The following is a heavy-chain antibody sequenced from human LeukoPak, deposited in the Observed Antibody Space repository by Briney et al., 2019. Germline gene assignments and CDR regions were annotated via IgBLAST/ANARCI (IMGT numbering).Heavy chain of an antibody. D-gene: IGHD3-22*01. V-gene: IGHV4-59*08. Sequence: PSETLSLTCTVSGGSISSYYWSWIRQPPGKGLEWIGYIYYSGSINYNPSLKSRITISVDTSKNQFSLKLSSVTAADTAVYYCARHDKNPNSSGYYYYYWGQGTLVTVSS. CDR1: GGSISSYY. J-gene: IGHJ4*02. CDR2: IYYSGSI. CDR3: ARHDKNPNSSGYYYYY.